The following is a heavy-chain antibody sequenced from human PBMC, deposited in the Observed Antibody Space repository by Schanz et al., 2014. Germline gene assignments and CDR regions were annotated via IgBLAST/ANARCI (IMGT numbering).Heavy chain of an antibody. Sequence: QVQLQESGPGLVKPSGTLSLTCAVSGGSITNSNWLNWVRQPPGKGLEWIGEISHSGSTNYNPSLKSGVTISVDKTKTRFSLRLSSLTAADTAVYYCATWRGDDSGGHGQFDYWGQGALVTVSS. CDR2: ISHSGST. CDR1: GGSITNSNW. D-gene: IGHD3-22*01. CDR3: ATWRGDDSGGHGQFDY. V-gene: IGHV4-4*02. J-gene: IGHJ4*02.